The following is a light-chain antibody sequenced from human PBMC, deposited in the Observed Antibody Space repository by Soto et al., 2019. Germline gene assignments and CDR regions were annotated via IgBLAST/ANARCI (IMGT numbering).Light chain of an antibody. CDR3: QAYDYSLTASV. CDR2: GNR. V-gene: IGLV1-40*01. Sequence: SVLTHPPSVSGAPGQRVTSSCTGNSSNPGAGYDVHWYQQLPGAAPKLVIFGNRNRPSGVPERFSGSKSGTSASLAITGLQAEDEADYYCQAYDYSLTASVFGGGTQLTVL. J-gene: IGLJ3*02. CDR1: SSNPGAGYD.